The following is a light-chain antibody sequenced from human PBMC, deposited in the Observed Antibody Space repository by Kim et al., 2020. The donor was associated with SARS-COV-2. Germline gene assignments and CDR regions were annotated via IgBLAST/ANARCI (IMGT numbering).Light chain of an antibody. CDR1: TSNSGINT. CDR2: STD. CDR3: AAWDDSLNGWV. Sequence: GQRVTIICSGSTSNSGINTVNWYQQLPGTAPKLLIHSTDQRPSGVPDRFSGSKSDTSASLAISGLQSEDETDYYCAAWDDSLNGWVFGGGTQLTVL. V-gene: IGLV1-44*01. J-gene: IGLJ2*01.